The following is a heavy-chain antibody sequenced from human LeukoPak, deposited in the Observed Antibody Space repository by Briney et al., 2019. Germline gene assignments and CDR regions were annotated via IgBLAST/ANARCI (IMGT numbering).Heavy chain of an antibody. CDR2: INPSGGST. Sequence: ASVKVSCKASGYTFTSYYMHWVRQAPGQGLEWMGIINPSGGSTSYAQKFQGRVTMTRDMSTSTVYMELSSLRSEDTAVYYCARDGDNWNYYYYYYYYVDVWGKGTTVTVS. CDR1: GYTFTSYY. J-gene: IGHJ6*03. V-gene: IGHV1-46*01. D-gene: IGHD1-7*01. CDR3: ARDGDNWNYYYYYYYYVDV.